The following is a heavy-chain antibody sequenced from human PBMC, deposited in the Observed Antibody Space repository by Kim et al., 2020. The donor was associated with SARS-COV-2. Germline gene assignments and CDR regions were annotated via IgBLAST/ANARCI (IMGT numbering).Heavy chain of an antibody. CDR3: AVNYYDSSGPLGAFDI. CDR1: GGSISSSSYY. D-gene: IGHD3-22*01. J-gene: IGHJ3*02. CDR2: IYYSGST. V-gene: IGHV4-39*01. Sequence: SETLSLTCTVSGGSISSSSYYWGWIRQPPGKGLEWIGSIYYSGSTYYNPSLKSRVTISVDTSKNQFSLKLSSVTAADTAVYYCAVNYYDSSGPLGAFDIWGQGTMVTVSS.